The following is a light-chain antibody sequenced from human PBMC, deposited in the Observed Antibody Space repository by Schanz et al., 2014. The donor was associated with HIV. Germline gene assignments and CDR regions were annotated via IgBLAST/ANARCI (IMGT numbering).Light chain of an antibody. J-gene: IGLJ2*01. Sequence: QSVLTQSPSASASLGGSVKLTCTLDSGHSRYDIAWHQQQPEKGPRYLMKLDSDGSHSKGDGIPDRFSGSSSGAERYLTISSLQSDDEADYYCQTWGSGNLVFGGGTKLTVL. CDR3: QTWGSGNLV. CDR1: SGHSRYD. CDR2: LDSDGSH. V-gene: IGLV4-69*01.